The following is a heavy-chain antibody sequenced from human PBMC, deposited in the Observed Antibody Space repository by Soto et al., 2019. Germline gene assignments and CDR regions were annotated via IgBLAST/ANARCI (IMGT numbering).Heavy chain of an antibody. D-gene: IGHD4-17*01. CDR3: ARAYGDPLLGYYYYYMDV. CDR2: ISSNGGST. V-gene: IGHV3-64*01. J-gene: IGHJ6*03. Sequence: GGSLRVSCAASGCTFSSYGMHWVRQAPGKGLEYVSAISSNGGSTYYANSVKGRFTISRDNSKNTLYLQMGSLRAEGMAVYYCARAYGDPLLGYYYYYMDVWGKGTTVTVSS. CDR1: GCTFSSYG.